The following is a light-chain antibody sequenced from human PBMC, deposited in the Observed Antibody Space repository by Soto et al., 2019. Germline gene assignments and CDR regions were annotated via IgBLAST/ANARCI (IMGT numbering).Light chain of an antibody. CDR3: AAWHERLNGVV. V-gene: IGLV1-44*01. Sequence: QSVLTQPPSASGTPGQRVTISCSGSSSNIGSNTVNWYQQLPGTAPKLLIYTNHQRPSGFPDRCSGSKSGTSASLAISGRQSEDEAEYYCAAWHERLNGVVFGVRTKLTVL. J-gene: IGLJ2*01. CDR2: TNH. CDR1: SSNIGSNT.